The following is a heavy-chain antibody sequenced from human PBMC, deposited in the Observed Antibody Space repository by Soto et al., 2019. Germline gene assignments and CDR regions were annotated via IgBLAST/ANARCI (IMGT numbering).Heavy chain of an antibody. CDR1: GFTFSSYD. Sequence: QVQLVESGGGVVQPGRSLRLSCAASGFTFSSYDMHWVRQAPCKGLEWVAVISYDGSNEYYADSVKGRFTISRDNSKNTVYLQMNSLRAEDTAVYYCAKDQYGQWLDYWGQGALVTVSS. J-gene: IGHJ4*02. V-gene: IGHV3-30*18. D-gene: IGHD6-19*01. CDR3: AKDQYGQWLDY. CDR2: ISYDGSNE.